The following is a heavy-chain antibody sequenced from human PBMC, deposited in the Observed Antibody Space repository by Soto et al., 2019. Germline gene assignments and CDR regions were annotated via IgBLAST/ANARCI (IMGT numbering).Heavy chain of an antibody. D-gene: IGHD4-17*01. J-gene: IGHJ4*02. V-gene: IGHV5-51*01. CDR1: GYYFPSYW. CDR2: LYPGDSDT. Sequence: GESLKISCKGSGYYFPSYWIGWVRQMPGKGLEWMGILYPGDSDTRYSPSFQGQVTISADRSISTAYLQWSSLKPSDTAMYYCARQSNGADGFDYWGQGTLVTVSS. CDR3: ARQSNGADGFDY.